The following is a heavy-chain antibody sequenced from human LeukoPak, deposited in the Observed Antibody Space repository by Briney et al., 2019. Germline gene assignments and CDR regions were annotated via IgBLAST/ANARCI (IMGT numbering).Heavy chain of an antibody. D-gene: IGHD2-2*01. J-gene: IGHJ6*03. CDR2: IIPIFGTA. CDR1: GGTFSSYA. V-gene: IGHV1-69*01. Sequence: SVKVSCKASGGTFSSYAISWVRQAPGQGLEWMGGIIPIFGTANYARKFQGRVTITADESTSTAYMELSSLRSEDTAVYYCARALVPAAITSGYYYMDVWGKGTTVTVSS. CDR3: ARALVPAAITSGYYYMDV.